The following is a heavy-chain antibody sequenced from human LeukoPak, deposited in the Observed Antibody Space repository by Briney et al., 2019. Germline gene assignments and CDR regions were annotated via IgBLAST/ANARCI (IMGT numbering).Heavy chain of an antibody. CDR3: ATAPTTVIPLFTFDY. D-gene: IGHD4-17*01. J-gene: IGHJ4*02. CDR1: GYTLTELS. CDR2: FDPEDGET. Sequence: GASVNVSCTVSGYTLTELSMHWVRQAPGKGLEWMGGFDPEDGETIYAQKIQGRVTMTEDTSTDTAYMELSSLRSEDTAVYYCATAPTTVIPLFTFDYWGQGTLVTVSS. V-gene: IGHV1-24*01.